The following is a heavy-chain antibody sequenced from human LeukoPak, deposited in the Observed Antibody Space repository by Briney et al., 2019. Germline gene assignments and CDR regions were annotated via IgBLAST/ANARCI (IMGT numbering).Heavy chain of an antibody. J-gene: IGHJ3*02. V-gene: IGHV4-39*07. Sequence: NPSETLSLTCTVSGGSISSSSYYWGWIRQPPGKGLEWIGRIYTSGSTTYKPSLNSRVTMSLDTSKNQFSLKLTSVTAADTAVYYCARDRGAFDIWGQGTMVTVSS. CDR1: GGSISSSSYY. CDR2: IYTSGST. D-gene: IGHD3-10*01. CDR3: ARDRGAFDI.